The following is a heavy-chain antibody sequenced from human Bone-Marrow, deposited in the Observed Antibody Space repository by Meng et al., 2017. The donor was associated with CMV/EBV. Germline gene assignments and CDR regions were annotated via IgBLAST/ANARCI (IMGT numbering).Heavy chain of an antibody. CDR1: LSCSRGG. CDR2: TSKDGSNN. D-gene: IGHD1-26*01. CDR3: AKGLSGAQAFDI. Sequence: LSCSRGGIGGDRHTGEGGVWVVGVTSKDGSNNYSAAAEEGGFTLSRDNSKNPMCLQMNSLRAKDTAVYYCAKGLSGAQAFDIWGQGKMVTVSS. J-gene: IGHJ3*02. V-gene: IGHV3-30*18.